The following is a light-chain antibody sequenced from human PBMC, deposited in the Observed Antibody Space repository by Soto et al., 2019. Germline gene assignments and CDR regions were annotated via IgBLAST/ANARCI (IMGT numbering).Light chain of an antibody. CDR3: QQRSNLLT. J-gene: IGKJ4*01. Sequence: EIVLTQSPATLSLSPGERATLSCRASQSVSSYLAWYQQKPGQAPRLLIYDASNRATGIPARFSGSRSGTDFTLTISSLEPEDLAVYYCQQRSNLLTFGGGTKVDIK. CDR2: DAS. CDR1: QSVSSY. V-gene: IGKV3-11*01.